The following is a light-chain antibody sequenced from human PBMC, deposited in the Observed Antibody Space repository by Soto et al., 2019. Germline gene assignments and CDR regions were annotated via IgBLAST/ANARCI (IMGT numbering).Light chain of an antibody. V-gene: IGKV3-20*01. CDR3: QQYNNWPRT. Sequence: EIVLTHSPGTLSFSPVERATLSFSSSQSVSSSYLAWYQQKPGQAPRLLIYGASSRATGIPDRFSGSGSGTEFTLTISSLQSEDFAVYYCQQYNNWPRTFGQGTKV. CDR2: GAS. J-gene: IGKJ1*01. CDR1: QSVSSSY.